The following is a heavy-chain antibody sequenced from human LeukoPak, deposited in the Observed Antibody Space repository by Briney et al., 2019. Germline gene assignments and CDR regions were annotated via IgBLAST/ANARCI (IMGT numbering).Heavy chain of an antibody. CDR2: MYYSGSA. J-gene: IGHJ4*02. D-gene: IGHD4-23*01. Sequence: SETLSLTCTVSGGTISSSSYYWGWIRQPPGKGLEWIGSMYYSGSAYYNSSLKSRVTISEDTSKIQFSLKLSSVTAADTAVYYCAREALEYYGGNFSDYWGQGTLVTVSS. CDR3: AREALEYYGGNFSDY. CDR1: GGTISSSSYY. V-gene: IGHV4-39*07.